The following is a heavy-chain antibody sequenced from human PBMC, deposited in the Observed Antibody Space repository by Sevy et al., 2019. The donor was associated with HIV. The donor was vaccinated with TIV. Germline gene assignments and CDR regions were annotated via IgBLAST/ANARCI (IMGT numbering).Heavy chain of an antibody. V-gene: IGHV3-30-3*01. CDR1: GFTFSSYA. J-gene: IGHJ4*02. Sequence: GGSLRISCAASGFTFSSYAMHWVRQAPGKGLEWVAVISYDGSNKYYADSVKGRFTISRDNSKNTLYLQMNSLRAEDTAAYYCARASLLIRGYYHFDYWGQGTLVTVSS. CDR2: ISYDGSNK. CDR3: ARASLLIRGYYHFDY. D-gene: IGHD3-10*01.